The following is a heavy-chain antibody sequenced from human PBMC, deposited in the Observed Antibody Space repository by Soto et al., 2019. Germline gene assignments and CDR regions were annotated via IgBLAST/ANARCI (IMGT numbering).Heavy chain of an antibody. CDR3: VRRHVSATGIDWFDP. CDR2: INAANGDT. Sequence: ASVKVSCKXSGYTFTSYGIHWVRQAPGQRLEWMGWINAANGDTKYSPKFQGRVTITRDTSASTAYMELSSLRSEDTAVYYCVRRHVSATGIDWFDPWGQGTLVTVSS. D-gene: IGHD6-13*01. CDR1: GYTFTSYG. V-gene: IGHV1-3*01. J-gene: IGHJ5*02.